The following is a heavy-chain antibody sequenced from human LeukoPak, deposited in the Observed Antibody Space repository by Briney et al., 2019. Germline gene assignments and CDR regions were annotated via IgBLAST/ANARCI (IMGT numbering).Heavy chain of an antibody. CDR2: ISTSGGIT. J-gene: IGHJ4*02. V-gene: IGHV3-23*01. CDR3: ATDVTMVRGVLDY. D-gene: IGHD3-10*01. CDR1: GFSFSSYV. Sequence: GGSLRLSCAASGFSFSSYVMSWVRQAPGKGLEWVSVISTSGGITYYADSVKGRFTISRDNSKNTLYLQMNSLRAEDTAVYYCATDVTMVRGVLDYWGRGTLVTVSS.